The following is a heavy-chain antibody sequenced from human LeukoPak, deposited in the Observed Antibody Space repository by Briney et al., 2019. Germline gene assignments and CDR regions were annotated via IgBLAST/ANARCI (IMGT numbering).Heavy chain of an antibody. CDR1: GGSISSSSYY. CDR2: IYYSGST. D-gene: IGHD3-10*01. J-gene: IGHJ4*02. CDR3: ARDAALTGEWDYFDY. Sequence: SETLSLTCTVSGGSISSSSYYWGWIRQPPGNGLEWIGTIYYSGSTYYNPSLESRVTISVDTSKNQFSLRVSPVTAADTAVYYCARDAALTGEWDYFDYWGQGTLVTVSS. V-gene: IGHV4-39*07.